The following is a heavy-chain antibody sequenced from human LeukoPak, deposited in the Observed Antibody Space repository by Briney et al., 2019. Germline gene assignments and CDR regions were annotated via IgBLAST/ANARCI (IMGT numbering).Heavy chain of an antibody. CDR2: INTNSGDP. J-gene: IGHJ3*02. Sequence: ASVRVSCKASDYTFTSYGISWVRQVPGEGLEWMGWINTNSGDPTYAQGFTGRFVFSLDTSVSTAYLQISSLRAEDTAVYYCARFRPHGYYDTFDIWGQGTMVTVS. V-gene: IGHV7-4-1*02. CDR1: DYTFTSYG. D-gene: IGHD5-18*01. CDR3: ARFRPHGYYDTFDI.